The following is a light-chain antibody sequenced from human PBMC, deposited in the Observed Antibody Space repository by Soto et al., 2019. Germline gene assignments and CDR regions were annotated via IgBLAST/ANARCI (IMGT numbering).Light chain of an antibody. CDR1: SSDVGGYNY. V-gene: IGLV2-14*01. J-gene: IGLJ2*01. CDR3: SSYTSSSTVV. Sequence: QSALTQPASVSGSPGQSITISCTGTSSDVGGYNYVSWYQQHPGKAPKLMIYDVSNRPSGVSNRFSGSKSGNTASLTISGLPAENEADYYCSSYTSSSTVVFGGGTTLTVL. CDR2: DVS.